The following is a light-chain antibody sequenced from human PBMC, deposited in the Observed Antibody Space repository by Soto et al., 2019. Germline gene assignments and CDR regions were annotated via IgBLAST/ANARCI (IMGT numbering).Light chain of an antibody. J-gene: IGKJ1*01. V-gene: IGKV3-15*01. CDR3: QQYNNWWT. Sequence: EVVMTQSPATLSVSPGERATLSCRASQSVSNNLAWYQQKPGQAPWLLIYGASTRATGIPARFSGSGSGTEFTLTISSLQSEDFAVYYCQQYNNWWTFGQGTKVEIK. CDR2: GAS. CDR1: QSVSNN.